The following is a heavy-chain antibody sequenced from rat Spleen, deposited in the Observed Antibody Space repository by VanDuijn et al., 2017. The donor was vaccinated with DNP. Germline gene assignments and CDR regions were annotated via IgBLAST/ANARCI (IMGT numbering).Heavy chain of an antibody. Sequence: QVQLKESGPGLVQPSQTLSLTCTVSGFSLTSYGVSWVRQPPGKGLEWIAAISSGGSTYYNSPLKSRLSISRDTSKSQVFLKMNSLQPEDTAIYFCTRDDIGTTRFDYWGQGVMVTVSS. V-gene: IGHV2S12*01. D-gene: IGHD1-5*01. CDR2: ISSGGST. CDR3: TRDDIGTTRFDY. J-gene: IGHJ2*01. CDR1: GFSLTSYG.